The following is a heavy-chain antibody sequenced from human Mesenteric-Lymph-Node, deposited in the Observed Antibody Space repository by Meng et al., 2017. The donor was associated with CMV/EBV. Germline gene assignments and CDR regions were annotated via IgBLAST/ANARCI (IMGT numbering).Heavy chain of an antibody. CDR1: GFILSSNY. CDR3: ASTPTSAYYYGSGTYHTV. V-gene: IGHV3-23*01. J-gene: IGHJ6*02. CDR2: ISGSGDNT. D-gene: IGHD3-10*01. Sequence: GGSLRLSCAASGFILSSNYMTWVRQAPGKGLEWVSAISGSGDNTYYADSVKGRFAISRDNSKNTLYLQMNSLRAEDTAVYYCASTPTSAYYYGSGTYHTVWGQGTTVTVSS.